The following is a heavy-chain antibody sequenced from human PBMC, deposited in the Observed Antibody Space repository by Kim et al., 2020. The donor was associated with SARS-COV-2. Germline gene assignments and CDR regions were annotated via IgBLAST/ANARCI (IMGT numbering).Heavy chain of an antibody. V-gene: IGHV4-59*13. CDR1: GDSISSYY. CDR2: IYYSGST. D-gene: IGHD6-19*01. J-gene: IGHJ3*02. CDR3: ATESSGNGFDI. Sequence: SETLSLTCTVSGDSISSYYWSWIRQPPGKGLEWIGYIYYSGSTDYNASLKSRVTMSVDTSKNQFSLKLSSVTAADTAVYYCATESSGNGFDIWGQGTMVTVSS.